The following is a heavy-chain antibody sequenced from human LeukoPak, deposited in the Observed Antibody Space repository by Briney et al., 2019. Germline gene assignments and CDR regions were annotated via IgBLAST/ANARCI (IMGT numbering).Heavy chain of an antibody. V-gene: IGHV3-74*03. J-gene: IGHJ3*02. Sequence: GGSLRLSCAASGFTFSLYWMHWVRQAPGKGLVWVARINGDGSSTTYADSVKGRFTISRDNAKNTLYLQMNSLRAEDTAVYYCARWGRDLDAFDIWGQGTMVTVSS. D-gene: IGHD3-16*01. CDR1: GFTFSLYW. CDR2: INGDGSST. CDR3: ARWGRDLDAFDI.